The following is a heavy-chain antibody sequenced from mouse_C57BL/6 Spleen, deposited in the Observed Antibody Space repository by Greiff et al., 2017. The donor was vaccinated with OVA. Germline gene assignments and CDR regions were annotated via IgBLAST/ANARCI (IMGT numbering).Heavy chain of an antibody. Sequence: VKVVESGPGLVAPSQSLSITCTVSGFSLTSYGVSWVRQPPGKGLEWLGVIWGDGSTNYHSALISRLSISKDNSKSQVYLKLNSLQTDDTATYCCAKASITTVVFDYWGQGTTLTVSS. CDR2: IWGDGST. V-gene: IGHV2-3*01. CDR1: GFSLTSYG. D-gene: IGHD1-1*01. J-gene: IGHJ2*01. CDR3: AKASITTVVFDY.